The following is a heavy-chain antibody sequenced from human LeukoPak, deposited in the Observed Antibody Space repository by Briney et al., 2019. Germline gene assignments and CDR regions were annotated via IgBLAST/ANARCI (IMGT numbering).Heavy chain of an antibody. CDR2: IVPIFGSA. Sequence: GASATVSCKASGGTYSSYAISWVRQAPGQGLEWMGGIVPIFGSANYAQKFQGRVTITADESTTTAYMELTGLRSEDTAVYYCAKDEGVANRWFDPWGQGTLVTVSS. J-gene: IGHJ5*02. V-gene: IGHV1-69*01. CDR1: GGTYSSYA. D-gene: IGHD5-12*01. CDR3: AKDEGVANRWFDP.